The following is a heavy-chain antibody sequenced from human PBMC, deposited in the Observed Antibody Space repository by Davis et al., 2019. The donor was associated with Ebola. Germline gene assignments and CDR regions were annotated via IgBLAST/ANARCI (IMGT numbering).Heavy chain of an antibody. CDR1: GYSFTSYW. CDR2: IDPSDSYT. J-gene: IGHJ4*02. V-gene: IGHV5-10-1*01. D-gene: IGHD2-2*01. CDR3: AQQGTTSWDS. Sequence: PGGSLRLSCKGSGYSFTSYWISWVRQMPGKGLEWMGRIDPSDSYTNYSPSFQGHVTISVDKSIRTAYLHWNSLKASDTATYYCAQQGTTSWDSWGQGTLVTVSS.